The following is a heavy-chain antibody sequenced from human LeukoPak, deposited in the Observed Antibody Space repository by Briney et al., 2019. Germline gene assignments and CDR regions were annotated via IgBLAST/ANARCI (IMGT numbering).Heavy chain of an antibody. CDR3: ARDNIAAAGKGFDY. V-gene: IGHV3-33*01. Sequence: PGGSLRLSCAASGFTFSSYGMHWVRQAPGKGLEWVAVIWYDGSNKYYADSVKGRFTISRDNSKNTLYLQMNSLRAEDTAVYYCARDNIAAAGKGFDYWGQGTLVTVSS. CDR1: GFTFSSYG. D-gene: IGHD6-13*01. CDR2: IWYDGSNK. J-gene: IGHJ4*02.